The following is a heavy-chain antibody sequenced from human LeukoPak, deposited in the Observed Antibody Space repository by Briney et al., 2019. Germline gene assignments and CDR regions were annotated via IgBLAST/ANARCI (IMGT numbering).Heavy chain of an antibody. CDR3: ARGLWFGELRYDAFDI. Sequence: ASVKVSCKASGYTFTSYDINWVRQATGQGLEWMGWMNPNSGNTGYAQKFQGRVTMTRNTPISTAYMELGSLRSEDTAVYYCARGLWFGELRYDAFDIWGQGTMVTLSS. V-gene: IGHV1-8*01. D-gene: IGHD3-10*01. J-gene: IGHJ3*02. CDR1: GYTFTSYD. CDR2: MNPNSGNT.